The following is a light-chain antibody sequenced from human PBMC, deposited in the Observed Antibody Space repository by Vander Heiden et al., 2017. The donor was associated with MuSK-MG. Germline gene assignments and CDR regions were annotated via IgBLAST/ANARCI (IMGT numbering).Light chain of an antibody. V-gene: IGLV2-23*02. Sequence: QSALTQPASVSGSPGQSITISCTGTTSDVGSYNLVSWYQHHPSKAPKLIIYEVSKWASGVSNRFSGSKSGNTASLTISGLKAEDEADYHCCSYAGSSLVVFGGGTKLTVL. CDR3: CSYAGSSLVV. CDR1: TSDVGSYNL. CDR2: EVS. J-gene: IGLJ2*01.